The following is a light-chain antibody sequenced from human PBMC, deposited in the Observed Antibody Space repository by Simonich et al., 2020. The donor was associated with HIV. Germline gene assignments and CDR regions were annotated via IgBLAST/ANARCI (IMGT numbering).Light chain of an antibody. J-gene: IGKJ4*01. V-gene: IGKV4-1*01. Sequence: DIVMTQSPDSLAVSLGARATINCKSSQSVLYGSNNKHYLAWYQQKPGQPPKLLIYWASSRASGVPDRFSGSGSETDFTLTISSLQAEDVAVYYCQQYFRTPLTFGGGTKVEIK. CDR2: WAS. CDR1: QSVLYGSNNKHY. CDR3: QQYFRTPLT.